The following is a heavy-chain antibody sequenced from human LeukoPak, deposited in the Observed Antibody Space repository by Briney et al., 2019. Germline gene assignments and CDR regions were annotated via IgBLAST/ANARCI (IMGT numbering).Heavy chain of an antibody. V-gene: IGHV4-61*08. CDR3: ARGVPFIKYYYGSGSYPYYFDY. Sequence: SETLSLTCTVSGDSISSSGYYWSWIRQPPGKGLEWIGYIYYSGSTNYNHSLKSRVTISVDTSKHQFSLKLSSVTAADTAVYYCARGVPFIKYYYGSGSYPYYFDYWGQGTLVTVSS. CDR2: IYYSGST. J-gene: IGHJ4*02. D-gene: IGHD3-10*01. CDR1: GDSISSSGYY.